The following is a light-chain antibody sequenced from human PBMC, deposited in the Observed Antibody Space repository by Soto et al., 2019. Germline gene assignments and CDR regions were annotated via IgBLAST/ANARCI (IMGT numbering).Light chain of an antibody. CDR2: GAS. V-gene: IGKV3-20*01. J-gene: IGKJ5*01. CDR3: QQYGSSPRT. Sequence: EIVLTQSPGPLSLSPGERATLSCRASQSLSSSYLAWYQQKPGQAPRLLIYGASSRATGIPDRFSGSGSGTDFTLTISRLEPEDVAVYYCQQYGSSPRTLGQGTRLEIK. CDR1: QSLSSSY.